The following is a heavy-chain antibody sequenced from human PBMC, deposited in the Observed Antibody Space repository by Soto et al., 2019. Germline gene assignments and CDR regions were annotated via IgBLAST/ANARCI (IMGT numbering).Heavy chain of an antibody. D-gene: IGHD3-22*01. CDR3: ALYYYDSSGYYYYFDY. V-gene: IGHV1-69*13. CDR2: IIPIFGTA. CDR1: GGTFSSYA. J-gene: IGHJ4*02. Sequence: SVKVSCKXSGGTFSSYAISWVLQAPGQGLEWMGGIIPIFGTANYAQKFQGRVTITADESTSTAYMELSSLRSEDTAVYYCALYYYDSSGYYYYFDYWGQGTLVTVSS.